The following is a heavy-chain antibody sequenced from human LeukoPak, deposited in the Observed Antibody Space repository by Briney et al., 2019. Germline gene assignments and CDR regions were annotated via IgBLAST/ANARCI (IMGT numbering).Heavy chain of an antibody. Sequence: SETLSLTCTVSGGSISSGGYSWSWIRQPPGKGLEWIGYIYYSGSTYYNPSLKSRVTISVDTSKNQFSLKLSSVTAADTAVYYCESGTQQQWSSFWGQGTLVTVSS. CDR3: ESGTQQQWSSF. CDR1: GGSISSGGYS. CDR2: IYYSGST. D-gene: IGHD3-10*01. J-gene: IGHJ4*02. V-gene: IGHV4-30-4*07.